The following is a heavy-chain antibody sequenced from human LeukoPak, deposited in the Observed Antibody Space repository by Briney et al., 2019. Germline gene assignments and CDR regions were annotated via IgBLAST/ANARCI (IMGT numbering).Heavy chain of an antibody. Sequence: GGSLRLSCEASGFTFSSYGMNWVRQAPGKGLEWVAVISYDGSNKYYADSVKGRFTISRDNSKNTLYLQMNSLRAEDTAVYYCARDYGSGWYEIDYWGQGTLVTVSS. CDR3: ARDYGSGWYEIDY. CDR1: GFTFSSYG. D-gene: IGHD6-19*01. V-gene: IGHV3-30*03. J-gene: IGHJ4*02. CDR2: ISYDGSNK.